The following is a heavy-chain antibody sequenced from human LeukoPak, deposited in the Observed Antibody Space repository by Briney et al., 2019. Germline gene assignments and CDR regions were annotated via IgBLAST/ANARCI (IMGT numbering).Heavy chain of an antibody. CDR3: TREAAAGIDY. J-gene: IGHJ4*02. CDR2: IKQDGSEK. CDR1: GFTFSAYW. D-gene: IGHD6-13*01. V-gene: IGHV3-7*01. Sequence: GGSLRLSCAASGFTFSAYWMSWVRQAPGKGLEWVANIKQDGSEKYYLDSVKGRFTISRDNAKNSLYLQMNSLRAEDTAVYFCTREAAAGIDYWGQGTLVTASS.